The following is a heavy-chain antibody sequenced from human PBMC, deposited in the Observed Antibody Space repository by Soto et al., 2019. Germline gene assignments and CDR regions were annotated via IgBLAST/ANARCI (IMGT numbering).Heavy chain of an antibody. CDR3: AGKLVGYYYGMDV. CDR1: GFTFSSYS. Sequence: LRLSCAASGFTFSSYSMNWVRQAPGKGLEWVSSISSSSSYIYYADSVKGRFTISRDNAKNSLYLQMNSLRAEDTAVYYCAGKLVGYYYGMDVCGQGTTVTVSS. V-gene: IGHV3-21*01. J-gene: IGHJ6*02. CDR2: ISSSSSYI. D-gene: IGHD3-10*01.